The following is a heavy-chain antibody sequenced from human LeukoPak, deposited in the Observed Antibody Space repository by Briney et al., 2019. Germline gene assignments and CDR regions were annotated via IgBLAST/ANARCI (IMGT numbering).Heavy chain of an antibody. CDR2: INHSGGT. V-gene: IGHV4-34*01. CDR1: GGSFSGYY. CDR3: ASSNYDFWSGYYFDY. D-gene: IGHD3-3*01. Sequence: PSETLSLTCAVYGGSFSGYYWSWIRQPPGKGLEWIGEINHSGGTNYNPPLKSRVTISVDTSKNQFSLKLSSVTAADTAVYYCASSNYDFWSGYYFDYWGQGTLVTVSS. J-gene: IGHJ4*02.